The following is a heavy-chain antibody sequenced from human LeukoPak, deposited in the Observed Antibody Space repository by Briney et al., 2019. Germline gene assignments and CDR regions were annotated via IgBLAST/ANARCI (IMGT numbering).Heavy chain of an antibody. CDR2: MNPNSGNT. CDR3: ARGRGPPYSYGPDAFDI. V-gene: IGHV1-8*03. Sequence: GASVKVSCKASGYTFTSYDINWVRQATGQGLEWMGWMNPNSGNTGYAQKFQGRVTITRNTSISTAYMELSRLRSDDTAVYYCARGRGPPYSYGPDAFDIWGQGTMVTVSS. CDR1: GYTFTSYD. D-gene: IGHD5-18*01. J-gene: IGHJ3*02.